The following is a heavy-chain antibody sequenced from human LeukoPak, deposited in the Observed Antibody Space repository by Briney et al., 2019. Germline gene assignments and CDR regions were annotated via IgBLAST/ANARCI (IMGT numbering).Heavy chain of an antibody. CDR1: GGSFSGYY. CDR2: INHSGST. Sequence: PSETLSLTCAVYGGSFSGYYWSWIRQPPGKGLEWIGEINHSGSTNHNPSLKSRVTISVDTSKNQFSLKLSSVTAADTAVYYCARGNGSGSYHFDYWGQGTLVTVSS. J-gene: IGHJ4*02. V-gene: IGHV4-34*01. D-gene: IGHD3-10*01. CDR3: ARGNGSGSYHFDY.